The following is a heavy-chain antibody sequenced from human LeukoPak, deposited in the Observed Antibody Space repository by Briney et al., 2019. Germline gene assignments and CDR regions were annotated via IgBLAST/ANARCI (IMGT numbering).Heavy chain of an antibody. V-gene: IGHV3-7*01. CDR2: IKEDGSEK. CDR3: ALSPDYYGSGSFDY. D-gene: IGHD3-10*01. CDR1: GFTFSSYW. J-gene: IGHJ4*02. Sequence: GGSLRLSCEASGFTFSSYWMSWVRQAPGKGLEWVADIKEDGSEKYYVDSVKGRFTISRDNAKNSLYLQMNSLRAEDTAVYYCALSPDYYGSGSFDYWGQGTLVTVSS.